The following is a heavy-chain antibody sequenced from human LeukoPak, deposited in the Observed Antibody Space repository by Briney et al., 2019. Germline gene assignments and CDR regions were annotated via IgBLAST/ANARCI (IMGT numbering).Heavy chain of an antibody. CDR2: ISGSGGST. CDR3: AKKHAGSGSYYIDY. D-gene: IGHD3-10*01. CDR1: GFTFSSYA. J-gene: IGHJ4*02. Sequence: SGGSLRLSCAASGFTFSSYAMSWVRQAPGKGLEWVSAISGSGGSTYYADSVKGRFTISRDNSKNTLYLQMNSLRAEDTAVYYCAKKHAGSGSYYIDYWGQGTLVTVSS. V-gene: IGHV3-23*01.